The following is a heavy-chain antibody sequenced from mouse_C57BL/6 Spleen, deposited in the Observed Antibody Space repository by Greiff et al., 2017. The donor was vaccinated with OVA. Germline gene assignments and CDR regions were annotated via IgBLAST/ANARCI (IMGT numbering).Heavy chain of an antibody. V-gene: IGHV1-18*01. CDR2: INPNNGGT. J-gene: IGHJ2*01. Sequence: EVQLQQSGPELVKPGASVKIPCKASGYTFTDYNMDWVKQSHGKSLEWIGDINPNNGGTIYNQKFKGKATLTVDKSSSTAYMELRSLTSEDTAVYYCARSGIYYDYDWYFDYWGQGTTLTVSS. CDR3: ARSGIYYDYDWYFDY. CDR1: GYTFTDYN. D-gene: IGHD2-4*01.